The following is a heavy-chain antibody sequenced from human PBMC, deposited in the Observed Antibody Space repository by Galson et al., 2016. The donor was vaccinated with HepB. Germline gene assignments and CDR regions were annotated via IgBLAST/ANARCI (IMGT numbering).Heavy chain of an antibody. Sequence: SVKVSCKASVGSLSSYLVTWLRQAPGQGLQWLGGIIPTFGAVKYAEKFQGRITITADTSTNTVYLGLTSLRSDDTAVYFCARGPYSATPFYDFWGQGTLVTVSS. CDR3: ARGPYSATPFYDF. V-gene: IGHV1-69*06. CDR1: VGSLSSYL. CDR2: IIPTFGAV. D-gene: IGHD2-21*01. J-gene: IGHJ4*02.